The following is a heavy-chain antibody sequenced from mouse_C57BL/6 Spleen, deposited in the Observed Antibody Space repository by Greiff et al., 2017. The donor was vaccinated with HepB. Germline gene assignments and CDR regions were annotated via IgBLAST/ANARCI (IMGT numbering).Heavy chain of an antibody. V-gene: IGHV1-64*01. J-gene: IGHJ4*01. CDR2: IHPNSGST. CDR3: ARSRGCETAQALYAMDY. Sequence: QVQLQQSGAELVKPGASVKLSCKASGYTFTSYWMHWVKQRPGQGLEWIGMIHPNSGSTNYNEKFKSKATLTVDKSSSTAYMQLSSLTSEDSAVYYCARSRGCETAQALYAMDYWGQGTSVTVSS. D-gene: IGHD3-2*02. CDR1: GYTFTSYW.